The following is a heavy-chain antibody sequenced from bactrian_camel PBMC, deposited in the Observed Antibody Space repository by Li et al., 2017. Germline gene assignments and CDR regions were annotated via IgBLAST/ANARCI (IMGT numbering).Heavy chain of an antibody. D-gene: IGHD3*01. J-gene: IGHJ4*01. V-gene: IGHV3S10*01. CDR2: LSMHGTP. CDR3: AAGSSRGVPFRERGYPY. CDR1: GYTLPMN. Sequence: VQLVESGGGSVQAGGSLRLSCVASGYTLPMNMGWFRQTAGQERALVSSLSMHGTPFYIDSVKGRFTISQDPTKNAVYLQMDSLTPEDTAMYYCAAGSSRGVPFRERGYPYWGQGTQVTVS.